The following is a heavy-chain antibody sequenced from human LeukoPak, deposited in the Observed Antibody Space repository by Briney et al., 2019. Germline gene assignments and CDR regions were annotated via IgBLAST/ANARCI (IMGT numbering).Heavy chain of an antibody. CDR3: ARDQRTYYLGSGSYYKVGRLDF. V-gene: IGHV1-69*10. CDR2: VIPVLGRS. D-gene: IGHD3-10*01. J-gene: IGHJ4*02. Sequence: GASVKVFCKSSGEDLNNYLITWVRQAPGQGLEGVGHVIPVLGRSNFAQKYQGGITITADESTNTAYMELRSLSSEDTAVYYCARDQRTYYLGSGSYYKVGRLDFWGQGTLVTVSS. CDR1: GEDLNNYL.